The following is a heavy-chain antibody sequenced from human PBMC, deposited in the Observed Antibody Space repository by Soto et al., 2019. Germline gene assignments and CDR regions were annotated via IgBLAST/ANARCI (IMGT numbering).Heavy chain of an antibody. Sequence: QVQLVQSGAEVKKPGSSVKVSCKASGGTFSSYAISWVRQAPGQGLEWMGGIIPIFGTANYAQKFQGRVTITADESTSTAYXXXXXLRSXDTXXXXXXXXXXXXXXYSRHAYDYWGQGTLVTVSS. J-gene: IGHJ4*02. CDR3: XXXXXXXXXYSRHAYDY. D-gene: IGHD2-15*01. V-gene: IGHV1-69*01. CDR2: IIPIFGTA. CDR1: GGTFSSYA.